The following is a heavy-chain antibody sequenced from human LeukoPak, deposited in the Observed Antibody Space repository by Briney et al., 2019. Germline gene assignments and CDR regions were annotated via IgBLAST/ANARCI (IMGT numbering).Heavy chain of an antibody. CDR1: GYTFTNYA. V-gene: IGHV7-4-1*02. J-gene: IGHJ4*02. CDR3: ARDLGNYYDSSGYYYATDLDY. CDR2: INTNTGNP. Sequence: GASVKVSCKASGYTFTNYALNWVRQAPGQGLEWMGWINTNTGNPTYAQGFTGRFVFSLDISVSTAYLQISSLKAGDTAVYYCARDLGNYYDSSGYYYATDLDYWGQGTLVTVSS. D-gene: IGHD3-22*01.